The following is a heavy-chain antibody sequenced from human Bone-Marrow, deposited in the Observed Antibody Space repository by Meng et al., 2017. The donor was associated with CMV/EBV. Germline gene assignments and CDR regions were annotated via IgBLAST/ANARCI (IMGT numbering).Heavy chain of an antibody. J-gene: IGHJ6*02. CDR1: GFTFSSYE. CDR2: ISSSGSTI. D-gene: IGHD2-2*01. CDR3: ARGCSSTSCYYYYYYGMDV. Sequence: GESLKISCAASGFTFSSYEMNWVRQAPGKGLEWVSYISSSGSTIYYADSVKGRFTISRDNAKNSLYLQMNSLRAEDTAVYYCARGCSSTSCYYYYYYGMDVWGQGTTVTVSS. V-gene: IGHV3-48*03.